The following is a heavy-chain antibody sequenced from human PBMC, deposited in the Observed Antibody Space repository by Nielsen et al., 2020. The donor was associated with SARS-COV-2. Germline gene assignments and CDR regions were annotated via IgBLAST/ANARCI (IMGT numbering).Heavy chain of an antibody. Sequence: VRQAPGKGLEWVSSISSSSSYIYYADSVKGRFTISRDNAKNSLYLQMNSLRAEDTAVYYCARGGYYDYVWGSYRFPFDYWGQGTLVTVSS. V-gene: IGHV3-21*01. D-gene: IGHD3-16*02. J-gene: IGHJ4*02. CDR2: ISSSSSYI. CDR3: ARGGYYDYVWGSYRFPFDY.